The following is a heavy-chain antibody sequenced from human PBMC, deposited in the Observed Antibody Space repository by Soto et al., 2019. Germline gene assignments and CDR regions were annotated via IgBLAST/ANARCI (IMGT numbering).Heavy chain of an antibody. CDR2: IYYSGGT. D-gene: IGHD1-26*01. CDR1: GGSISIIGYY. J-gene: IGHJ4*02. V-gene: IGHV4-39*01. CDR3: ARPSGSYLFYFDY. Sequence: SETLSLTCTVSGGSISIIGYYWGWIRQPPGKGLEWIGSIYYSGGTYYNPSLKSRVTISVDTSKNQFSLKLSSVTAADTAVYYCARPSGSYLFYFDYWGQGTLVTVSS.